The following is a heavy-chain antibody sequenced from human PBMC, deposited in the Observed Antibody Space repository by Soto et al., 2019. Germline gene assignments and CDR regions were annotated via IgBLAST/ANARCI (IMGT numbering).Heavy chain of an antibody. CDR3: ARDGGYYYDSSGFYYIY. V-gene: IGHV1-46*01. D-gene: IGHD3-22*01. CDR1: GYTFTNYY. CDR2: INPSGGST. Sequence: ASVKVSCKASGYTFTNYYMHWVRQAPGRGLEWMGIINPSGGSTSYAQKFQGRVTMTRDTSTSTVYMELSSLRSEDTAVYYCARDGGYYYDSSGFYYIYWGQGTLVTVSS. J-gene: IGHJ4*02.